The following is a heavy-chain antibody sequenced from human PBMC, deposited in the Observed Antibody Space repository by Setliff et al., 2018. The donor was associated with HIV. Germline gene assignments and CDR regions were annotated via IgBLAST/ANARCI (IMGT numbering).Heavy chain of an antibody. Sequence: SETLSLTCTVSGGSIGSGGYYWSWTRQHPGKGLEWIGYIYYSGSTYYNPSFKRRLSTSVDKSKNQFSLKLRSVTAADTAVYYCARSTYYFDSSGYKYNWFDPGGQGTRVTVSS. CDR2: IYYSGST. J-gene: IGHJ5*02. CDR1: GGSIGSGGYY. CDR3: ARSTYYFDSSGYKYNWFDP. D-gene: IGHD3-22*01. V-gene: IGHV4-31*02.